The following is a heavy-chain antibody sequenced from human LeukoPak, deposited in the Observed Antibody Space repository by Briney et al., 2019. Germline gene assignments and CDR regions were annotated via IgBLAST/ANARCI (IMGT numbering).Heavy chain of an antibody. CDR1: GFTFNSYS. CDR3: ARDRGGSYSEIDY. Sequence: PGGSLRLTCTASGFTFNSYSLNWVRQAPGTGLEWVSFISASSSVRYYADSVKGRFTISRDNSKKFLSLQLSTLRAEDTAVYYCARDRGGSYSEIDYWGQGTLVTVSS. D-gene: IGHD1-26*01. J-gene: IGHJ4*02. CDR2: ISASSSVR. V-gene: IGHV3-48*04.